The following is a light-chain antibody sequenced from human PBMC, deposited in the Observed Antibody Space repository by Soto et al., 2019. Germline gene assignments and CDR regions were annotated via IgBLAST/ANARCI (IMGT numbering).Light chain of an antibody. V-gene: IGLV1-40*01. J-gene: IGLJ2*01. CDR3: QSYASSLRVV. Sequence: QSVLTQPPSVSGAPGQRVTISCTGSSSNIGAGYDVHWYQQLPGTAPKLLIYGNSNRPSGVPDRFSGSKSGTPASLAITGLQAEYEADYYCQSYASSLRVVFGGATKLTVL. CDR2: GNS. CDR1: SSNIGAGYD.